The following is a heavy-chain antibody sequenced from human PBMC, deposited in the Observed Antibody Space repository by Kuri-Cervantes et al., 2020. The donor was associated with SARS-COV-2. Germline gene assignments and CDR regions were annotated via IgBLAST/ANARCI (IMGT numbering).Heavy chain of an antibody. V-gene: IGHV4-4*07. J-gene: IGHJ3*02. CDR1: GGSISSYY. D-gene: IGHD7-27*01. CDR3: ARPTGDQGAFDI. Sequence: GSLRLSCTVSGGSISSYYWSWIRQPAGKGLEWIGRIYTSGSTNYNPSLKSRVTTSVDTSKNQFSLKLSSVTAADTAVYYCARPTGDQGAFDIWGQETMVTVSS. CDR2: IYTSGST.